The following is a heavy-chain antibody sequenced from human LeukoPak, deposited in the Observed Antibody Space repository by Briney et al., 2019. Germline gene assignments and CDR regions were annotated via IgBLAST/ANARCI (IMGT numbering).Heavy chain of an antibody. CDR3: AKSGGYGLIDY. V-gene: IGHV4-39*01. J-gene: IGHJ4*02. Sequence: PSETLSLTGTVSGASISGSGYYWGWIRQPPGKGLEWIGNIYDSGSTYYNASLQSRVTISIDTSKNQFSLRLSSVTAADTAMYYCAKSGGYGLIDYWGQGTLVTVSS. CDR1: GASISGSGYY. CDR2: IYDSGST. D-gene: IGHD1-26*01.